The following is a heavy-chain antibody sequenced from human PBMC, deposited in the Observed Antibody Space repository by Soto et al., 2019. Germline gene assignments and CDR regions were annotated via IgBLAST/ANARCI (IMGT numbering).Heavy chain of an antibody. Sequence: QVQLVQSGAEVKEPGASVKISCKGSGSTFTNFYIHWVRQAPGQGLEWMGIVNPNGGSTNYAQNFNVRITISRDTSTSTVYMDLSSLRSEDTAVYYCARGVASGDYWGQGTLVTVSS. CDR3: ARGVASGDY. CDR1: GSTFTNFY. J-gene: IGHJ4*02. V-gene: IGHV1-46*01. CDR2: VNPNGGST.